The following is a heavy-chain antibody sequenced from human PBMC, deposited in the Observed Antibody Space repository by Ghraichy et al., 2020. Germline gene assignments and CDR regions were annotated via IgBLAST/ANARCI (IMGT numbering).Heavy chain of an antibody. J-gene: IGHJ2*01. D-gene: IGHD2-21*01. V-gene: IGHV3-11*06. CDR2: ICSDCSYT. CDR3: ARKHMSSGYFDL. Sequence: YICSDCSYTDYADSVKGRFTISRDNAKNSLYLQMNSLRAEDTAVYYCARKHMSSGYFDLWGRGTLGIV.